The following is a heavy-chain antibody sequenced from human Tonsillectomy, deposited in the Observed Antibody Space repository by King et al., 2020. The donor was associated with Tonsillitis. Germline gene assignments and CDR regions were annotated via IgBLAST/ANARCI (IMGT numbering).Heavy chain of an antibody. V-gene: IGHV4-39*01. CDR3: ARLNSGSYYGRHAFDI. J-gene: IGHJ3*02. D-gene: IGHD1-26*01. Sequence: QLQESGPGLVKPSETLSLTCTVSGCSISSSSYYWGWIRQPPGKGLEWIGSIYYSGSTNYNPSLNSRVTTSVDTSKNQFSLKLSSVTAADTAVYYCARLNSGSYYGRHAFDIWGQGTMVTVSS. CDR1: GCSISSSSYY. CDR2: IYYSGST.